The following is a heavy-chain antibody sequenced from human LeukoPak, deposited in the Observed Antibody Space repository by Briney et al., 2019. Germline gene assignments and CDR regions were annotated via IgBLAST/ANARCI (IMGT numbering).Heavy chain of an antibody. V-gene: IGHV3-11*01. CDR1: GFTFDDYA. D-gene: IGHD3-10*01. CDR2: VSSTGGDK. Sequence: GRSLRLSCAASGFTFDDYAMHWVRQAPGKGLEWISYVSSTGGDKFYADPVKGRFTISRDNARNSLYMEMNDLIAEDTAFYYCARGENGSFDHWGQGTLVIVSS. J-gene: IGHJ4*02. CDR3: ARGENGSFDH.